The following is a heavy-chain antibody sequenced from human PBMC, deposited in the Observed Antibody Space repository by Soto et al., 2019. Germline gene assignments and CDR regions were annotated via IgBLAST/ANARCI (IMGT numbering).Heavy chain of an antibody. V-gene: IGHV4-31*03. D-gene: IGHD6-19*01. CDR3: TRLIAVAGLDAFDL. CDR2: IYYSGST. CDR1: GGSISSGGYY. Sequence: TLSLTCTVSGGSISSGGYYWSWIRQHPGKGLEWIGYIYYSGSTYYDPSLKSRVTISVDTSKNQFSLKLSSVTAADTAVYYCTRLIAVAGLDAFDLWRQGTMVTVSS. J-gene: IGHJ3*01.